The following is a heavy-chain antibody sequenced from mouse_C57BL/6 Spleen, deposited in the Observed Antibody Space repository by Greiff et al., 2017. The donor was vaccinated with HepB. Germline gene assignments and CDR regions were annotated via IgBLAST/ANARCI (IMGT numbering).Heavy chain of an antibody. CDR3: ARATYYGNGPYFDY. Sequence: EVKVEESGGGLVKPGGSLKLSCAASGFTFSAYGMHWVRQAPEKGLEWVAYISSGSSTIYYADTVKGRFTISRDNAKNTLFLQMTSLRSEDTAMYYCARATYYGNGPYFDYWGQGTTLTVSS. D-gene: IGHD1-1*01. CDR1: GFTFSAYG. V-gene: IGHV5-17*01. J-gene: IGHJ2*01. CDR2: ISSGSSTI.